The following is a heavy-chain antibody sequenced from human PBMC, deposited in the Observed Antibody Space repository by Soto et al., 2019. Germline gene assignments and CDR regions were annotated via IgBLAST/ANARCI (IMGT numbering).Heavy chain of an antibody. CDR1: GFTFSGSP. Sequence: EVQLVESGGGLVQPGGSLRLSCAASGFTFSGSPIHWVRQASGKGLEWVGRSRNKVNSYATGYGASVKGRFTISRDDSKNTLYLQMNSLKPEHPAVDFRTRADSSGYSAANWGQGTLVTVSS. J-gene: IGHJ4*02. D-gene: IGHD3-22*01. CDR3: TRADSSGYSAAN. CDR2: SRNKVNSYAT. V-gene: IGHV3-73*01.